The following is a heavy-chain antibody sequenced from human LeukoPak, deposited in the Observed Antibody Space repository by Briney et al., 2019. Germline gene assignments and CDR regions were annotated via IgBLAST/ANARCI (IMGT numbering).Heavy chain of an antibody. J-gene: IGHJ4*02. V-gene: IGHV3-48*03. CDR1: GFTFSDYE. CDR2: ISTSGSII. CDR3: ARDLVPWLGELLYGPFDY. D-gene: IGHD3-10*01. Sequence: PGGSLRLSCAASGFTFSDYEMNWVRQAPGKGLEWILHISTSGSIIHYADSVKGRFTISRDNAKNSLYLQMNSLRAEDTALYYCARDLVPWLGELLYGPFDYWGQGTLVTVSS.